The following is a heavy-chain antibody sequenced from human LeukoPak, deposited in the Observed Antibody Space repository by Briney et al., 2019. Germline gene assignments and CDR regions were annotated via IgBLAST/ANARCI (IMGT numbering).Heavy chain of an antibody. Sequence: AMSWVRQAPGKGLEWVSAISGSGGSTYYADFVKGRFTISRDNSKNTLYLQMNSLRAEDTAVYYCAKAVNFDWLPNDYWGQGTLVTVSS. CDR1: A. V-gene: IGHV3-23*01. CDR2: ISGSGGST. D-gene: IGHD3-9*01. J-gene: IGHJ4*02. CDR3: AKAVNFDWLPNDY.